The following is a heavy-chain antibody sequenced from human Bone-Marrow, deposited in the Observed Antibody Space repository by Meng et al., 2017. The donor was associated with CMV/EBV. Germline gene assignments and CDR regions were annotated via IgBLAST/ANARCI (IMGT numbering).Heavy chain of an antibody. D-gene: IGHD3-3*01. V-gene: IGHV1-2*02. Sequence: VSEKVSCKASGYTFTGYYMHWVRQAPGQGPEWMGWVNPSSGGTKNAQKFQGRVTMTRDTSISTAYMELSRLRSDDTAVYFCARAHPYDFWSGSVWGQGTMVIVSS. CDR3: ARAHPYDFWSGSV. J-gene: IGHJ6*02. CDR1: GYTFTGYY. CDR2: VNPSSGGT.